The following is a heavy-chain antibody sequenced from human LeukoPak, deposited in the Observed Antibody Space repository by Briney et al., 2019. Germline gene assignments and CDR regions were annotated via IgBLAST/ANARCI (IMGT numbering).Heavy chain of an antibody. Sequence: SETLSLTCTVSGGSIISYYWSWIRQPPGKGLEWIGYVYYSGSTNYNPSLKSRVTISVDTSKNQFSLKLSSVTAADTAVYYCARGEASSGDPLFDYWGQGTLVTLSS. CDR3: ARGEASSGDPLFDY. D-gene: IGHD4-17*01. J-gene: IGHJ4*02. V-gene: IGHV4-59*01. CDR1: GGSIISYY. CDR2: VYYSGST.